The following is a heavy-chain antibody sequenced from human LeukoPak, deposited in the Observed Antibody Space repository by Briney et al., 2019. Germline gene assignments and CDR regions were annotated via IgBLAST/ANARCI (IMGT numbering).Heavy chain of an antibody. D-gene: IGHD6-19*01. Sequence: GESLKISCKGSGYSFTSYWIGWGRQMPGKGLEWMGIIHPSDSDTRYSPSFQGQVTISADKSISTAYLQWSSLEASDTAMYYCARRHSSGCFDIWGQGTMVTVSS. J-gene: IGHJ3*02. CDR3: ARRHSSGCFDI. CDR1: GYSFTSYW. CDR2: IHPSDSDT. V-gene: IGHV5-51*01.